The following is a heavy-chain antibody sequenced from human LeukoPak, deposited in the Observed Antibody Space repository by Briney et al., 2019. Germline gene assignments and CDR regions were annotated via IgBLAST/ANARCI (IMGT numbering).Heavy chain of an antibody. CDR3: ARHFRVDSSGPYFDC. CDR1: GGSIITNY. D-gene: IGHD3-22*01. CDR2: IYSSGST. J-gene: IGHJ4*02. V-gene: IGHV4-59*08. Sequence: PSGTLSLLCTVSGGSIITNYWSWIRQPPGKGLEGIGYIYSSGSTSYNPSLESRVTISVDTSRNQFSLKLNSVTAADTAIYYCARHFRVDSSGPYFDCWGQGILVTVSS.